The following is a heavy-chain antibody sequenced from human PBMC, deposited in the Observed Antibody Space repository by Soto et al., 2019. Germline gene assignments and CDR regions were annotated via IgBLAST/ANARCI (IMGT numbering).Heavy chain of an antibody. V-gene: IGHV1-2*04. CDR3: ASPSSITMVRGANWPLRPKRYYYYGMDV. CDR2: INPNTGGT. CDR1: GYTFTGHY. Sequence: GASVKVSCKGSGYTFTGHYMHWVRQAPGQGLEWMGWINPNTGGTNYAQKFQGWVTMTRNTSISTAYMELSSLRSEDTAVYYCASPSSITMVRGANWPLRPKRYYYYGMDVWGQGTTVTVS. D-gene: IGHD3-10*01. J-gene: IGHJ6*02.